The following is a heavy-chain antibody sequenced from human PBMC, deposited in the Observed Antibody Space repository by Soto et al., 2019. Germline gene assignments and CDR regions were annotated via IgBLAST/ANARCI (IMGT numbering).Heavy chain of an antibody. Sequence: SETLSLTCAVSGGSISSSDWWRWVRQPPGKGLEWIGEIYHSGSTNYNPSLKRRVTISVDKSKNEFSLKVNSVTAADTAVYYCARVGFGNSVPNFDCWGQEILVTVSS. D-gene: IGHD3-10*01. CDR3: ARVGFGNSVPNFDC. CDR2: IYHSGST. J-gene: IGHJ4*02. CDR1: GGSISSSDW. V-gene: IGHV4-4*02.